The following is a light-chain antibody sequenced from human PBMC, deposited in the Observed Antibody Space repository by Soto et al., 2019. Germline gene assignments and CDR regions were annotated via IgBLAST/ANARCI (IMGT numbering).Light chain of an antibody. J-gene: IGKJ1*01. CDR2: DAF. CDR1: QSINSW. V-gene: IGKV1-5*01. CDR3: QQYNIYWT. Sequence: DIQMTQSPSTLSASVGDRVTITCRASQSINSWLAWYHQKPGKAPKLLIYDAFILESGVPSWFSGIGSGTEFTLTISSLQPDDFATYYCQQYNIYWTFGQGTKVEIK.